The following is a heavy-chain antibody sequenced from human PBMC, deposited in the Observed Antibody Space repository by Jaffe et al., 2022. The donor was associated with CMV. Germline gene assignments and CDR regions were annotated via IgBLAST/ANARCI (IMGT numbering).Heavy chain of an antibody. Sequence: QVQLQQWGAGLLKPSETLSLTCAVYGGSFSGYYWSWIRQPPGKGLEWIGEINHSGSTNYNPSLKSRVTISVDTSKNQFSLKLSSVTAADTAVYYCARAPLLIAVAGTAIRYYYYGMDVWGQGTTVTVSS. CDR3: ARAPLLIAVAGTAIRYYYYGMDV. D-gene: IGHD6-19*01. CDR1: GGSFSGYY. CDR2: INHSGST. V-gene: IGHV4-34*01. J-gene: IGHJ6*02.